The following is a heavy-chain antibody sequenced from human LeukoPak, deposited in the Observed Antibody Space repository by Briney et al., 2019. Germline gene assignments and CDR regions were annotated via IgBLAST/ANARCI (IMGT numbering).Heavy chain of an antibody. CDR3: ARSEMGRPSGGAFDI. CDR2: IYHSGST. J-gene: IGHJ3*02. D-gene: IGHD5-24*01. Sequence: SSETLSLTCTVSGYSISSGYYWGWIRQPPGKGLEWIGSIYHSGSTYYNPSLKSRVTISVDRSKNQFSLKLSSVTAADTAVYYCARSEMGRPSGGAFDIWGQGTMVTVSS. V-gene: IGHV4-38-2*02. CDR1: GYSISSGYY.